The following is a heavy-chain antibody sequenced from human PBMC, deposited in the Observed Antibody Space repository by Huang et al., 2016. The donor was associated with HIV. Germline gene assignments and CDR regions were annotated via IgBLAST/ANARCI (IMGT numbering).Heavy chain of an antibody. CDR2: SVPRVYGT. Sequence: VQLVQSGAEVKRPGTSVKIFCKASGGSLNSLGFNWVREAPGQGLQMRGGSVPRVYGTNYAERFLGRLTSSADKTTSTVFMELRGLTSEDTAVFFCAREGQTWYGKPIAAFEIWGQGTTVIVSP. D-gene: IGHD6-13*01. J-gene: IGHJ3*02. CDR3: AREGQTWYGKPIAAFEI. V-gene: IGHV1-69*10. CDR1: GGSLNSLG.